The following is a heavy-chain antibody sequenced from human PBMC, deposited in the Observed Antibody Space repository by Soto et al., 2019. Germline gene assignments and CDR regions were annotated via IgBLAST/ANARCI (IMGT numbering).Heavy chain of an antibody. Sequence: SETLSLTCAVSGDSISGTNWWSWVRQPPGKGLEWIGEIYHSGSTNYNPSLKSRVTISVDKSKKQFSLKVTSVTAADTAVYYCARQDLTFYYLGYWGQGTLVTVSS. J-gene: IGHJ4*02. V-gene: IGHV4-4*02. CDR3: ARQDLTFYYLGY. CDR1: GDSISGTNW. CDR2: IYHSGST.